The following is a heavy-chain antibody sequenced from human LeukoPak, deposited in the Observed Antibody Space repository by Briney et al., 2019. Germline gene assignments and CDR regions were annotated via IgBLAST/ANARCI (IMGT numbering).Heavy chain of an antibody. Sequence: PGRSLRLSCGASGFTFSSYGMHWVRQAPGKGLEWVAFVSCDGGNKYYVDSVKGRFTISRDNSKNTLYLQMNSLRAEDTAVYYCAKDLSVYCDSRGFDPWGQGTLVTVSS. V-gene: IGHV3-30*18. CDR2: VSCDGGNK. CDR1: GFTFSSYG. J-gene: IGHJ5*02. CDR3: AKDLSVYCDSRGFDP. D-gene: IGHD3-22*01.